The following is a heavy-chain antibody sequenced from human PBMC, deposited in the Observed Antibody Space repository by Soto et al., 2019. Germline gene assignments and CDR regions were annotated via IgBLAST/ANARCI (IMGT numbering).Heavy chain of an antibody. CDR3: ASSSLYGMDV. CDR1: GGSFSGYF. V-gene: IGHV4-34*01. CDR2: INHSGIT. Sequence: PSETLSLTCTVSGGSFSGYFWTWIRQPPGKGLEWLAEINHSGITNYNPSVESRVSMSVDTSKNQFSLRLYSVTAADTAVYYCASSSLYGMDVWGQGATVTVSS. J-gene: IGHJ6*02.